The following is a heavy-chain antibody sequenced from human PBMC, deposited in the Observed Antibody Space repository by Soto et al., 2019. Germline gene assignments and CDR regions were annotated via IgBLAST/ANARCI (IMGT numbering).Heavy chain of an antibody. V-gene: IGHV1-69*02. D-gene: IGHD2-2*01. CDR1: GGTFSSYT. CDR3: ARVRYCSSTSCYGPADYYYYGMDV. Sequence: SVKVSCMASGGTFSSYTISWVRQAPGQGLEWMGRIIPILGIANYAQKFQGRVTITADKSTSTAYMELSSLRSEDTAVYYCARVRYCSSTSCYGPADYYYYGMDVWGQGTTVTVSS. J-gene: IGHJ6*02. CDR2: IIPILGIA.